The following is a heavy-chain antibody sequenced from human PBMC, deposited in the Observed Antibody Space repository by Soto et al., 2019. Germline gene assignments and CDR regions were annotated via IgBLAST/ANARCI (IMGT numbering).Heavy chain of an antibody. J-gene: IGHJ5*02. CDR3: ARATHSYYDILTGYFVAWFDP. Sequence: PSETLSLTCTVSGGSISSYYWSWIRQPPGKGLEWIGYIYYSGSTNYNPSLKSRVTISVDTSKNQFSLKLSSVTAADTAVYYCARATHSYYDILTGYFVAWFDPWGQGTLVTVSS. V-gene: IGHV4-59*01. CDR1: GGSISSYY. D-gene: IGHD3-9*01. CDR2: IYYSGST.